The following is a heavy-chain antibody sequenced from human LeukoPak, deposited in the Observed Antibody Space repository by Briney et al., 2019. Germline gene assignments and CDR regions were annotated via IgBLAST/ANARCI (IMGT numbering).Heavy chain of an antibody. J-gene: IGHJ4*02. D-gene: IGHD3-16*01. CDR2: ISYDGSNK. V-gene: IGHV3-30*04. Sequence: PGGSLRLSCVGSGFIFSSYAMHWVRQAPGKGLEWVAVISYDGSNKYYADSVKGRFTISRDNSKNTLYLQMNSLRAEDTAVYYCARSPRGSGNLWVPYYFDYWGQGTLVTVSS. CDR1: GFIFSSYA. CDR3: ARSPRGSGNLWVPYYFDY.